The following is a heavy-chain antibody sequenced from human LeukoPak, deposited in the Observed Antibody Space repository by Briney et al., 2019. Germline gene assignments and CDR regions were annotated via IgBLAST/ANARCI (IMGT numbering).Heavy chain of an antibody. D-gene: IGHD1-1*01. V-gene: IGHV4-59*01. J-gene: IGHJ3*02. CDR3: ARYDSGRDAFDI. Sequence: SETLSLTCTVSGGSISSYYWSWIRQPPGKGLEWIGYIYYGGSTNYNPSLKSRVTISVDTSKNQFSLKLSSVTAADTAVYYCARYDSGRDAFDIWGQGTMVTVSS. CDR1: GGSISSYY. CDR2: IYYGGST.